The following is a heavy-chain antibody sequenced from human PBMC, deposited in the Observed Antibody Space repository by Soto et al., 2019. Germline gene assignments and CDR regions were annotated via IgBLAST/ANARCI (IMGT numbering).Heavy chain of an antibody. CDR2: INHSGST. CDR3: ARVRVSIVLMVYAISWFDY. V-gene: IGHV4-34*01. J-gene: IGHJ4*02. D-gene: IGHD2-8*01. Sequence: PSETLSLTCAVYGGSFSGYYWSWIRQPPGKGLEWIGEINHSGSTNYNPSLKSRVTISVDTSKNQFSLKLSSVTAADTAVYYCARVRVSIVLMVYAISWFDYWGQGKLVTVSS. CDR1: GGSFSGYY.